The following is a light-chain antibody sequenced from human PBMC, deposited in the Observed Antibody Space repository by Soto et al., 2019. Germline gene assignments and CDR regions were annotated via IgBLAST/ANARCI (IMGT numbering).Light chain of an antibody. J-gene: IGKJ2*02. Sequence: DIQMTQSPSSLSASVGDRVTITCQASQDISNYLNWYQQKPGKAPKLLIYDASNLETGVPSRFSGSGSGTDFTFTISSLQPEDIATYYCQQYDNLPSWTFGQGNKLEIK. CDR1: QDISNY. V-gene: IGKV1-33*01. CDR2: DAS. CDR3: QQYDNLPSWT.